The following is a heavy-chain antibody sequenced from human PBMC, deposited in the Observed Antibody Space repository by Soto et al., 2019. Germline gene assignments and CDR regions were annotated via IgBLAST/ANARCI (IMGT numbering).Heavy chain of an antibody. V-gene: IGHV3-33*01. CDR3: ARGGEQQLVKYYYYGMDV. CDR1: GFTFSSYG. CDR2: IWYDGSNK. Sequence: QVQLVESGGGVVQPGRSLRLSCAASGFTFSSYGMHWVRQAPGKGLEWVAVIWYDGSNKYYADSVKGRFTISRDNSKNTLYLQMKSLRAEDTAVYYCARGGEQQLVKYYYYGMDVWGQGTTVTVSS. D-gene: IGHD6-13*01. J-gene: IGHJ6*02.